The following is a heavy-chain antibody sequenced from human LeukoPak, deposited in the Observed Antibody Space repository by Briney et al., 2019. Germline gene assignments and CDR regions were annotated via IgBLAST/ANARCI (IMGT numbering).Heavy chain of an antibody. Sequence: GGSLRLSCAASGFTFSSYGMHWVRQAPGKGLEWVAIIWYDGSNKNYADSVKGRFTISRDNSKNTLYLQMNSLRAEDTAVYYCAKVLAAAGPWFQHWGQGTLVTVSS. CDR1: GFTFSSYG. D-gene: IGHD6-13*01. CDR2: IWYDGSNK. CDR3: AKVLAAAGPWFQH. V-gene: IGHV3-33*06. J-gene: IGHJ1*01.